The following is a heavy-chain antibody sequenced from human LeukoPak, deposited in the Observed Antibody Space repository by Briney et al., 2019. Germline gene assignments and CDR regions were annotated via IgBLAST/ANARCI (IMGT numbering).Heavy chain of an antibody. J-gene: IGHJ6*02. CDR2: IIPILGIA. Sequence: GASVKVSCKASGGTFSSYATSWVRQAPGQGLEWMGRIIPILGIANYAQKFQGRVTITADKSTSTAYMELSSLRSEDTAVYYCARDGFLGTVATNGMDVWGQGTTVTVSS. D-gene: IGHD5-12*01. V-gene: IGHV1-69*04. CDR1: GGTFSSYA. CDR3: ARDGFLGTVATNGMDV.